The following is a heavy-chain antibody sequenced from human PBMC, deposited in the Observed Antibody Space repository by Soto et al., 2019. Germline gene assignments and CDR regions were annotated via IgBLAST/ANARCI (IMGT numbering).Heavy chain of an antibody. CDR1: GASISGFY. D-gene: IGHD1-1*01. V-gene: IGHV4-4*07. CDR3: VRDGTGTLRDRHDS. CDR2: IYATGTT. Sequence: SEDPSLTCTVSGASISGFYWSWIRKSAGKGLEWIGRIYATGTTDYNPSLKSRVMMSVDTSKKQFSLKLRSVTAADTAVYYCVRDGTGTLRDRHDSWAQGIPDTGSS. J-gene: IGHJ5*01.